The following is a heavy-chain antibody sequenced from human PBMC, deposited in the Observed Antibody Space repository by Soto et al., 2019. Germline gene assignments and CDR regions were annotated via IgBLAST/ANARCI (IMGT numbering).Heavy chain of an antibody. CDR1: GFTVSSNY. Sequence: GGSLRLSCAASGFTVSSNYMSWVRQAPGKGLEWVSVIYSGGSTYYADSVKGRFTISRDNSKNTLYLQMNSLRAEDTAVYYCARGLGPKTMVRSMDVWGQGTTVTVS. CDR3: ARGLGPKTMVRSMDV. J-gene: IGHJ6*02. V-gene: IGHV3-53*01. CDR2: IYSGGST. D-gene: IGHD3-10*01.